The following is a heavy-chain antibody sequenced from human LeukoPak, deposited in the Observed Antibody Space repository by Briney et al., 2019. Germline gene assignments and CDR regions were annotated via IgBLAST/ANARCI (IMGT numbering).Heavy chain of an antibody. CDR3: ARVVTYYDFWSGYYVTSGAFDI. D-gene: IGHD3-3*01. V-gene: IGHV3-11*04. CDR1: GFTFSDYY. CDR2: ISSSGSTI. Sequence: GGSLRLSCAAPGFTFSDYYMSWIRQAPGKGLEWVSYISSSGSTIYYADSVKGRFTISRDNAKNSLYLQMNSLRAEDTAVYYCARVVTYYDFWSGYYVTSGAFDIWGQGTMVTVSS. J-gene: IGHJ3*02.